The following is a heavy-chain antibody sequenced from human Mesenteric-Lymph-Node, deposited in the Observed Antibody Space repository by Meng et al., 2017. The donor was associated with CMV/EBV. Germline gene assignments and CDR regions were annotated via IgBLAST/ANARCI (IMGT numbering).Heavy chain of an antibody. CDR2: ITGSGGNT. V-gene: IGHV3-23*01. CDR1: GFTFSNYA. J-gene: IGHJ4*02. D-gene: IGHD3-3*01. CDR3: AKDPPTIFDGR. Sequence: GGSLRPSCAASGFTFSNYAMSWVRQAPGKGLEWVSGITGSGGNTYYADSMKGRFTITRDNSKNTLCVQMRSLGIEDTAGYYCAKDPPTIFDGRWGQGTLVTVSS.